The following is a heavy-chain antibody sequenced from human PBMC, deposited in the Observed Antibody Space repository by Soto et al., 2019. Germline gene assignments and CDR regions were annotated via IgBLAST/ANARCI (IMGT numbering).Heavy chain of an antibody. Sequence: SETLSLTCTVSDGSISSSSYYWGWIRQPPGKGLEWIGYIYYSGSTNYNPSLKSRVTISVDTSKNQFSLKLSSVTAADTAVYYCARVPIVATISAVASEQLYYYGMDVWGQGTTVTVSS. CDR2: IYYSGST. V-gene: IGHV4-61*05. J-gene: IGHJ6*02. CDR3: ARVPIVATISAVASEQLYYYGMDV. CDR1: DGSISSSSYY. D-gene: IGHD5-12*01.